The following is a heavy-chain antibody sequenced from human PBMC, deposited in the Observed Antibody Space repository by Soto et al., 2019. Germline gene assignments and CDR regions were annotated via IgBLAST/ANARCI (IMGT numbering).Heavy chain of an antibody. D-gene: IGHD3-22*01. J-gene: IGHJ4*02. CDR1: GGTFSSYT. Sequence: QVQLVQSGAAVKKPGSSVKVSCKASGGTFSSYTISWVRQAPGQGLEWMGRIIPILGIANYAQKFQGRVTITADKSTSTAYMELSSLRSEDTAVYYCARSRFYYDSSGYWGQGTLVTVSS. CDR3: ARSRFYYDSSGY. CDR2: IIPILGIA. V-gene: IGHV1-69*02.